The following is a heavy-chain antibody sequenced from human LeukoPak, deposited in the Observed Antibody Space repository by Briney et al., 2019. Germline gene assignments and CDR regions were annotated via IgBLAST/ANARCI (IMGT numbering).Heavy chain of an antibody. Sequence: PSQTLSLTCTVSGGSISSGDYYWSWIRLPPGKGLEWIGYIYYSGSTYYNPSLKSRVTISVDTSKNQFSLKLSSVTAADTAVYYCARTPSLYDFWSGTQEMINWFDPWGQGTLVTVSS. CDR3: ARTPSLYDFWSGTQEMINWFDP. V-gene: IGHV4-30-4*01. J-gene: IGHJ5*02. D-gene: IGHD3-3*01. CDR1: GGSISSGDYY. CDR2: IYYSGST.